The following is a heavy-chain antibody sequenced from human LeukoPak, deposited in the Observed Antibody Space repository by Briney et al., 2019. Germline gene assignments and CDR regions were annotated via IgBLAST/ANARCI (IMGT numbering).Heavy chain of an antibody. CDR1: GGSISSSSYY. CDR2: IYYSGST. CDR3: ARRVGRGDPIDY. Sequence: ASETLSLTCTVSGGSISSSSYYWGWIRQPPGKGLEWIGSIYYSGSTYYNPSLKSRVTISVDTSKNQFSLKLSSVTAADTAVYYCARRVGRGDPIDYWGQGTLVTVSS. J-gene: IGHJ4*02. D-gene: IGHD3-10*01. V-gene: IGHV4-39*01.